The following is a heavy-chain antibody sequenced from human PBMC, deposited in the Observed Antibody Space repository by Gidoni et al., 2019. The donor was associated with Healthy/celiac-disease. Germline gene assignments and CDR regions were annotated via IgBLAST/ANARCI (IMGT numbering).Heavy chain of an antibody. V-gene: IGHV1-69*08. CDR2: VIPILGIA. CDR3: AREHYYDSSGYYQYYFDY. D-gene: IGHD3-22*01. CDR1: GGPFSSYT. Sequence: QVQLVQSGAEVKKPGSSVKVSCKDSGGPFSSYTISWVRQAPGQGLEWMGRVIPILGIANYAQKFQGRVTITADKSTSTAYMELSSLRSEDTAVYYCAREHYYDSSGYYQYYFDYWGQGTLVTVSS. J-gene: IGHJ4*02.